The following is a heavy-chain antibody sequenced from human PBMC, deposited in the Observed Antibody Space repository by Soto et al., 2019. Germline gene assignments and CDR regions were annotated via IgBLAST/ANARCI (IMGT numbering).Heavy chain of an antibody. D-gene: IGHD5-18*01. J-gene: IGHJ4*02. CDR1: GGTFSSYD. CDR3: ARPTIPLVDTAPDY. CDR2: IIPIFGTA. V-gene: IGHV1-69*12. Sequence: QVQLVQSGAEVKKPGSSVKVSCKASGGTFSSYDISWVRQATGQGLEWMGGIIPIFGTANYAQKFQGRVTITADESTSTAYMELSSLRSEDTPVYYCARPTIPLVDTAPDYWGQGTLVTVSS.